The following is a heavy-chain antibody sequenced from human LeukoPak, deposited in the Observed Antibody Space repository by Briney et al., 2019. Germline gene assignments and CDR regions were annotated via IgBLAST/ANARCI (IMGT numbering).Heavy chain of an antibody. CDR1: GITFRSYA. CDR3: ARGYNWNVDYYYYGMDV. D-gene: IGHD1-1*01. Sequence: GGSLRLSCAASGITFRSYAMSWVRQAPGKGLEWVSVIYSGGSTYYADSVKGRFTISRHNSKNTLYLQMNSLRAEDTAVYYCARGYNWNVDYYYYGMDVWGQGTTVTVSS. V-gene: IGHV3-53*04. CDR2: IYSGGST. J-gene: IGHJ6*02.